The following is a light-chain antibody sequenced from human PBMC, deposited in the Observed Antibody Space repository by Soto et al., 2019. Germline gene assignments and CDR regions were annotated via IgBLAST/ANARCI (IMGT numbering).Light chain of an antibody. CDR2: GAS. CDR3: EQYNNSHN. J-gene: IGKJ2*01. Sequence: EIVMPQSPATLSVSPGERATLSCRASQSVSSNLAWYQQKPGQAPRLLIYGASTRATGIPARFSGSGSGTEFTLTTSSLQSEDCAVYYGEQYNNSHNVGQGTKLEIK. CDR1: QSVSSN. V-gene: IGKV3-15*01.